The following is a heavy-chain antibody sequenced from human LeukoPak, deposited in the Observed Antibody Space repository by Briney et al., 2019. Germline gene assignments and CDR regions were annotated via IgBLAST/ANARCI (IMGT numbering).Heavy chain of an antibody. CDR2: INHSGST. CDR3: ASLAWWLPGYSSGWRRGYYFDY. Sequence: PSETLSLTCAVYGGSFSGYYWSWIRQPPGKGLEWIGEINHSGSTNYNPSLKSRVTISVDTSKNQFSLKLSSVTAADTAVYYCASLAWWLPGYSSGWRRGYYFDYWGQGTLVTVSS. V-gene: IGHV4-34*01. J-gene: IGHJ4*02. D-gene: IGHD6-19*01. CDR1: GGSFSGYY.